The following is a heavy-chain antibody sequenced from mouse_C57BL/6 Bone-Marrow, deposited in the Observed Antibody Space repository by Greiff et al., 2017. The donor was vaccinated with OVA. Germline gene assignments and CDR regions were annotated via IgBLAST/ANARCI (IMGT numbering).Heavy chain of an antibody. V-gene: IGHV1-75*01. D-gene: IGHD3-2*02. CDR1: GYTFTDYY. Sequence: VQLQQSGPELVKPGASVKISCKASGYTFTDYYINWVKQRPGQGLELIGWIFPGSGSTYYNEKFKGKATLTVDKSSSTAYMLLSSLTSEDSAVYFCARKGQLRLPYYFDYWGQGTTLTVSS. J-gene: IGHJ2*01. CDR3: ARKGQLRLPYYFDY. CDR2: IFPGSGST.